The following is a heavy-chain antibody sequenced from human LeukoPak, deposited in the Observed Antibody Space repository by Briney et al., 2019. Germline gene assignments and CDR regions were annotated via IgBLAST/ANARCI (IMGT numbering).Heavy chain of an antibody. Sequence: GGSLRLSCAASGFTFSSYEMNWVRQAPGKGLEWVSYISSSGSTIYYADSVKGRFNISRDNAKNSLNLQMNSLRAEDTAVYYCARVKGSGCYEVDYWGQGTLVTVSS. CDR1: GFTFSSYE. CDR3: ARVKGSGCYEVDY. V-gene: IGHV3-48*03. J-gene: IGHJ4*02. D-gene: IGHD6-19*01. CDR2: ISSSGSTI.